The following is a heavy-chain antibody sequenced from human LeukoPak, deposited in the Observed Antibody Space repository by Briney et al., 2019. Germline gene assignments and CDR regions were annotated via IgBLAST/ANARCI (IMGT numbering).Heavy chain of an antibody. V-gene: IGHV3-23*01. J-gene: IGHJ4*02. Sequence: GGSLRLSCAASGFTFSSYAMSWVRQAPGKGLEWVSAISGSGGSTYYADSVKGRLTISRDNSKNTLYLQMNSLRAEDTAVYYCAKDHYSSGWHPTPFDYWGQGTLVTVSS. CDR2: ISGSGGST. CDR3: AKDHYSSGWHPTPFDY. D-gene: IGHD6-19*01. CDR1: GFTFSSYA.